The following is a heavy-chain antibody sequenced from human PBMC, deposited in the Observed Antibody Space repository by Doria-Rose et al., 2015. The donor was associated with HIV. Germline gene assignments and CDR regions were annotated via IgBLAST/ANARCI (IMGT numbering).Heavy chain of an antibody. CDR1: GVSLSSPGMG. CDR2: MFSDDER. Sequence: QITLKESGPVLVKPTETLTLTCTVSGVSLSSPGMGVSWIRQPPGKALEWLANMFSDDERSYKASLKSRLTISRLTSKSQVVLTMTDMDPVDTATYYCARIKSSRWYHKYYFDFWGQGTLVIVSA. J-gene: IGHJ4*02. V-gene: IGHV2-26*01. CDR3: ARIKSSRWYHKYYFDF. D-gene: IGHD6-13*01.